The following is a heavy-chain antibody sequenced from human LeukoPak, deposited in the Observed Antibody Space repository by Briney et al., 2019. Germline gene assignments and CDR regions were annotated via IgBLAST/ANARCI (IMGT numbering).Heavy chain of an antibody. Sequence: PGGSLRLSCAASGFTFTSHSMSWVRQAPGKGLEWVSAISSSGHVTFYADSVKGRFTVSRGQSQYTLFLHMSSLRADDTAVYYCAKHRLPVAGSPSKNPTAYFEDWGQGILVTVSS. CDR1: GFTFTSHS. J-gene: IGHJ4*02. CDR3: AKHRLPVAGSPSKNPTAYFED. V-gene: IGHV3-23*01. D-gene: IGHD6-19*01. CDR2: ISSSGHVT.